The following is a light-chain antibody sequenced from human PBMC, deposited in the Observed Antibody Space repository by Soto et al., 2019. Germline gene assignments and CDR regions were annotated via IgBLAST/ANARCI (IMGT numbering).Light chain of an antibody. V-gene: IGLV2-23*03. Sequence: QSALTQPASVSGSPGQSITISCTGTSSDVGSYNLVSWYQQHPGKAPKLMIYEGSKRPSGVSNRFSGSKSGNTASLTISGLQAEDEADYYCCSYAGSSTFPYFFGTGTKVTVL. J-gene: IGLJ1*01. CDR3: CSYAGSSTFPYF. CDR1: SSDVGSYNL. CDR2: EGS.